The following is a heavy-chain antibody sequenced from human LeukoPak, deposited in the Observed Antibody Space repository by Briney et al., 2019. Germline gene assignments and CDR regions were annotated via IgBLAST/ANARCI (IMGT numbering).Heavy chain of an antibody. J-gene: IGHJ4*02. CDR3: AKDAAAWIAYYFDY. CDR2: IKQDGGEK. V-gene: IGHV3-7*03. CDR1: GFTFSTYW. D-gene: IGHD2-2*03. Sequence: GGSLRLSCAASGFTFSTYWMTWVRQAPGKGLEWVGNIKQDGGEKYYVDSVKGRFTISRDNSKNTLYLQMNSLRAEDTAVYYCAKDAAAWIAYYFDYWGQGTLVTVSS.